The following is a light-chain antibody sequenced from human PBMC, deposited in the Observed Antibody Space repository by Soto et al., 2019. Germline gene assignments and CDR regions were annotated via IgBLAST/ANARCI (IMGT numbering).Light chain of an antibody. Sequence: EIVLTQSPATLSLSPGERATLSCRASQSVSSYLAWYQQKVGQAPRLLIYDASNRATGIPARFSGSGSGTDFTLTISSLEPEDFAVYYCQQRSNWSRTFGQGTKGEIK. CDR2: DAS. CDR3: QQRSNWSRT. J-gene: IGKJ1*01. V-gene: IGKV3-11*01. CDR1: QSVSSY.